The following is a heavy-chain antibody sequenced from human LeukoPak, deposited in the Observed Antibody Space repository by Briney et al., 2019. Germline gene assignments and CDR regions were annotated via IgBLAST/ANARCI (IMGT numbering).Heavy chain of an antibody. V-gene: IGHV3-7*05. CDR2: IKQDGSEK. CDR3: ARQWCSGGSCYRIFAS. D-gene: IGHD2-15*01. CDR1: VFTFSRHW. Sequence: PGGSLRLSCAPSVFTFSRHWMSWVRQAPGKGLEWVPNIKQDGSEKYYVGYVKGRFTIYRDNEKNSLSLQMNRLRVEDTAVYYCARQWCSGGSCYRIFASWGGGTLVSVSS. J-gene: IGHJ4*02.